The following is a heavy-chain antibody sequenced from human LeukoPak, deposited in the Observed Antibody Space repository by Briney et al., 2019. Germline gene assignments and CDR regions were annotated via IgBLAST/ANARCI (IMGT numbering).Heavy chain of an antibody. CDR1: GGSISSSSYY. V-gene: IGHV4-39*07. CDR2: INHSGST. Sequence: SETLSLTCTVSGGSISSSSYYWGWIRQPPGKGLEWIGEINHSGSTNYNPSLKSRVTISVDTSKNQFSLKLSSVTAADTAVYYCASQVDSGSNRGAFDIWGQGTMVTVSS. J-gene: IGHJ3*02. CDR3: ASQVDSGSNRGAFDI. D-gene: IGHD1-26*01.